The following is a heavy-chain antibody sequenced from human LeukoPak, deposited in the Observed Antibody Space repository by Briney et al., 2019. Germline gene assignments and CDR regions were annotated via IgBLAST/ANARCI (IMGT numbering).Heavy chain of an antibody. CDR2: IIPIFGTA. J-gene: IGHJ6*03. CDR3: ARGGGTIFGVVTKPYYYYYYMDV. CDR1: GGTFSSYA. D-gene: IGHD3-3*01. Sequence: SVKVSCKASGGTFSSYAISWVRQAPGQGLEWMGGIIPIFGTANYAQKFQGRVTITTDESTGTAYMELSSLRSEDTAVYYCARGGGTIFGVVTKPYYYYYYMDVWGKGTTVTVSS. V-gene: IGHV1-69*05.